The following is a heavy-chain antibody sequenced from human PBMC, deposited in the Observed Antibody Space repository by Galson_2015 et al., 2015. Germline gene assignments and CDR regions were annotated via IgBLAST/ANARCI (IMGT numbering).Heavy chain of an antibody. CDR2: ISGSGGTM. V-gene: IGHV3-11*01. CDR3: ARIFNDISTGPGTFDI. J-gene: IGHJ3*02. CDR1: GFTFSDYY. Sequence: SLRLSCAASGFTFSDYYLSWIRQAPGKGLEWVSYISGSGGTMYYADSVKGRFTVSRDNAKNSLYLQLNSLRADDTAVYYCARIFNDISTGPGTFDIWGQGTMVAVSS. D-gene: IGHD3-9*01.